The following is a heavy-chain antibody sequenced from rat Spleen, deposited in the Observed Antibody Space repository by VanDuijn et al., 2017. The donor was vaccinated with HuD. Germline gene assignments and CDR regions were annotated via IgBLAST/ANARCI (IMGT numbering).Heavy chain of an antibody. CDR2: ISSGGNT. D-gene: IGHD1-4*01. Sequence: QVHLKESGPGLVQSSQTLSLTCTVSGFSLTSNGVSWVRQPPGEGLEWIAAISSGGNTYYNSALKSRLSISRYTSKSQVFLKMNSLQTEDTATYFCTRESLPGYNSHWFVYWGQGTLVTVSS. J-gene: IGHJ3*01. CDR3: TRESLPGYNSHWFVY. V-gene: IGHV2S12*01. CDR1: GFSLTSNG.